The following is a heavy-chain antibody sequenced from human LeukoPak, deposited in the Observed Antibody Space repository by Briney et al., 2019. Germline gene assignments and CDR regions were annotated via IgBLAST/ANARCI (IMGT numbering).Heavy chain of an antibody. Sequence: GESLKISCTDSEYNFTNPWVGWVRQMPGQGLEWIGIIFPGDSDTRYSPSFQGHVSISADKSIGTAYLQWSSLKASDTAIYYCARLPNMYDGREYSAKWYFDLWGRGTLVTVSS. CDR1: EYNFTNPW. V-gene: IGHV5-51*01. CDR3: ARLPNMYDGREYSAKWYFDL. J-gene: IGHJ2*01. CDR2: IFPGDSDT. D-gene: IGHD3-22*01.